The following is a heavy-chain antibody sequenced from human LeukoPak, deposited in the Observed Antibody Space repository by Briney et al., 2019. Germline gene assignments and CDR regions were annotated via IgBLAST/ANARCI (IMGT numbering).Heavy chain of an antibody. Sequence: SETLSLTCAVSGGPISSGGYSWSWIRQPPGKGLEWIGYIYHSGSTYYNPSLKSRVTISVDTSKNQFSLKLSSVTAADTAVYYCARQAGTYDYVWGSYRPNRVGAFDIWGQGTMVTVSS. CDR2: IYHSGST. J-gene: IGHJ3*02. CDR3: ARQAGTYDYVWGSYRPNRVGAFDI. CDR1: GGPISSGGYS. D-gene: IGHD3-16*02. V-gene: IGHV4-30-2*01.